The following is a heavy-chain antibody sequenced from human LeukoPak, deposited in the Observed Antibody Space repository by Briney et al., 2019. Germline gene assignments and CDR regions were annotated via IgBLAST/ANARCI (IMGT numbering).Heavy chain of an antibody. D-gene: IGHD5-18*01. V-gene: IGHV4-34*01. Sequence: PSETLSLTCAVYGGSFSGYYWSWIRQPPGKGLEWIGEINHSGSTNYNPSLKSRVTISVDTSKNQFSLKLSSVTAADTAVYYCARRGRGYSYGPGDYWGQGTLVTVSS. J-gene: IGHJ4*02. CDR1: GGSFSGYY. CDR2: INHSGST. CDR3: ARRGRGYSYGPGDY.